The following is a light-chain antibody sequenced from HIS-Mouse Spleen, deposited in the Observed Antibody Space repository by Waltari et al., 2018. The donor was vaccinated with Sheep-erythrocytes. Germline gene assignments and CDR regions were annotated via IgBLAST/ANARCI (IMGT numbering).Light chain of an antibody. V-gene: IGLV3-1*01. Sequence: SYELTQPPSVSVSPGQTASITCSGDKLGDKYACWYQQKPGQSPLLVIYQDSKRPSRIPERFSGSNYGNTATLTVSGTQAMDEADYYCQAWDSSTYVFGTGTKVTVL. CDR2: QDS. J-gene: IGLJ1*01. CDR3: QAWDSSTYV. CDR1: KLGDKY.